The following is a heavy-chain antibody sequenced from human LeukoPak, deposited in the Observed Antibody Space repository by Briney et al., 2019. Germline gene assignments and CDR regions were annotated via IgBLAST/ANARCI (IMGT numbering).Heavy chain of an antibody. CDR3: ARAYYYGSGSYGLDY. CDR2: IYSSGST. Sequence: SETLSLTCTVSGDSISSGRYYWSWIRQPPGKGLEWIGYIYSSGSTNYDPSLKSRLTISVDASKNQFSLKLTSVTAADTAVYYCARAYYYGSGSYGLDYWGQGTLVTVSS. V-gene: IGHV4-61*01. CDR1: GDSISSGRYY. D-gene: IGHD3-10*01. J-gene: IGHJ4*02.